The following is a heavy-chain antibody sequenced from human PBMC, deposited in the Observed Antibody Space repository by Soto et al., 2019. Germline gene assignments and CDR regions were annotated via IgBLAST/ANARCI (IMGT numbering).Heavy chain of an antibody. J-gene: IGHJ4*02. CDR2: IKQDGSEK. CDR1: GFTFSSYW. V-gene: IGHV3-7*03. CDR3: ARFDYDYVWGSYRNPYYFDY. Sequence: GGSLRLSCAASGFTFSSYWMSWVRQAPGPGLEWVANIKQDGSEKYYVDSVKGRFTISRDNAKNSLYLQVHSLSAEDTAVYYCARFDYDYVWGSYRNPYYFDYWGQGTLVTVSS. D-gene: IGHD3-16*02.